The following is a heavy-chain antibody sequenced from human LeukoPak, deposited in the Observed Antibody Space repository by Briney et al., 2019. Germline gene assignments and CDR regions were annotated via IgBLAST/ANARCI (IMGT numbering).Heavy chain of an antibody. D-gene: IGHD3-10*01. CDR3: ASGSLSGRGVVGY. J-gene: IGHJ1*01. V-gene: IGHV3-74*01. CDR1: GFTFSNYW. CDR2: INLDGSSA. Sequence: GGSLRLSCAASGFTFSNYWMHWVRQAPGKGLVWVSRINLDGSSATYADSVKGRFTISRDNAKDTLYLQMNSLSAEYTAVYYCASGSLSGRGVVGYWGQGTVSTVPS.